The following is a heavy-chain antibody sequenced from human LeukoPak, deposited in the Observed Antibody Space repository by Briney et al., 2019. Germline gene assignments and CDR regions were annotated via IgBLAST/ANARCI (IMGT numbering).Heavy chain of an antibody. D-gene: IGHD4-23*01. V-gene: IGHV3-72*01. CDR2: STNKATSYNT. J-gene: IGHJ3*02. Sequence: GGSLRLSCAASGFTLSDHYMDWVRQAPGKGLEWVGRSTNKATSYNTVYAASVKGRFTLSRDDSKNSLYLQMNSLKTEDTAVYYCVRGKNSLDIWGQGTMVTVSS. CDR3: VRGKNSLDI. CDR1: GFTLSDHY.